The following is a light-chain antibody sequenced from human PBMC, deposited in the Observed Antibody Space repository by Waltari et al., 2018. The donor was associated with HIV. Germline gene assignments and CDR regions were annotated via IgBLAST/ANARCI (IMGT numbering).Light chain of an antibody. J-gene: IGLJ2*01. CDR3: TSYISSAIPV. V-gene: IGLV2-14*01. Sequence: QSALSLPAPVSVSPGQSLAISCTGTDTAHSDFPWYQHRPREQPKVIIFEVVTRPPGVSNRFSGSRSGNTASLTISGLLAEDEADYFCTSYISSAIPVFGGGTKVTVL. CDR1: DTAHSD. CDR2: EVV.